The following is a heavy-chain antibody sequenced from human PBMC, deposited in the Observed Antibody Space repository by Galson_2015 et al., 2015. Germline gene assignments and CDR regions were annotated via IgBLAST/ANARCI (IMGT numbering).Heavy chain of an antibody. CDR1: GFTFSSYG. J-gene: IGHJ4*02. V-gene: IGHV3-30*18. CDR2: ISYDGSNK. Sequence: SLRLSCAASGFTFSSYGMHWVRQAPGKGLEWVAVISYDGSNKYYADSVKGRFTISRDNSKNTLYLQMNSLRAEDTAVYYCAKEHPRVYFDYWGQGTLVTVSS. CDR3: AKEHPRVYFDY.